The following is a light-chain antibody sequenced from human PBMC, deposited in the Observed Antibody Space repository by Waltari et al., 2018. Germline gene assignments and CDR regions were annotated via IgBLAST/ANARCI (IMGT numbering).Light chain of an antibody. CDR3: QTGGHGTWV. J-gene: IGLJ3*02. V-gene: IGLV4-69*01. CDR1: SGHSSNV. CDR2: VNSDGSH. Sequence: QLVLTQSPSVSASLGASVKLTCTLSSGHSSNVIAWHQQQTGKGPRYLMKVNSDGSHSKGDEIHDRFSGASSGPERYLTISSLQSDDEADYYCQTGGHGTWVFGGGTKLTVL.